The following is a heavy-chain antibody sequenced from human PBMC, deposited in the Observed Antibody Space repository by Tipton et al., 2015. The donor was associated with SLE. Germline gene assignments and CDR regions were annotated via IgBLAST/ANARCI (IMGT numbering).Heavy chain of an antibody. D-gene: IGHD3-22*01. V-gene: IGHV4-34*01. CDR2: IYHSGST. Sequence: TLSLTCSVYGGSFSAYYWGWIRQPPGKGLEWIGSIYHSGSTYYNPSLKSRVTISVDTSKNQFSLKLSSVTAADTAVYYCARGGYLGDAFDIWGQGTLVTVSS. CDR3: ARGGYLGDAFDI. CDR1: GGSFSAYY. J-gene: IGHJ3*02.